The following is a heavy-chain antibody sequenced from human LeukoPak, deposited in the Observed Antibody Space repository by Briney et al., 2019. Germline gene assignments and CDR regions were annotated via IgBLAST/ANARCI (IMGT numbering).Heavy chain of an antibody. Sequence: GGSLRLSCAASGFTLSNYGMSWVRRAPGKGVEWVAGISDSGGRTNYADSVKGRFTISRDNHKNTLYVQMNSLRAEDTAVYFCAKRGVVIRVILVGFHKEAYYFDSWGQGALVTVSS. CDR1: GFTLSNYG. CDR3: AKRGVVIRVILVGFHKEAYYFDS. D-gene: IGHD3-22*01. CDR2: ISDSGGRT. V-gene: IGHV3-23*01. J-gene: IGHJ4*02.